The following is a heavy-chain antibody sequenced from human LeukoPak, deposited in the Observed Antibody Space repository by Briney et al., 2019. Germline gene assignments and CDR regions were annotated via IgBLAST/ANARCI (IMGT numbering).Heavy chain of an antibody. Sequence: PGGSLRLSCAASGFSFSSSGMHWVRQAPGKGLEWVGFIQYDGNNKHYADSVKGRFTISRDNSKNTLYLQMNGLRAEDTAVYYCGKESTFTGDYWGQGTLVTVSS. CDR2: IQYDGNNK. D-gene: IGHD1-1*01. V-gene: IGHV3-30*02. J-gene: IGHJ4*02. CDR3: GKESTFTGDY. CDR1: GFSFSSSG.